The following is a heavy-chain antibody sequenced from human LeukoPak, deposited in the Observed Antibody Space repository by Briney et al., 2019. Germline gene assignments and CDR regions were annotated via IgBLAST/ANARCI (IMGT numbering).Heavy chain of an antibody. CDR3: ASGPYSSSYFAS. V-gene: IGHV3-30-3*01. CDR2: ISYDGSNK. Sequence: PGRSLRLSCAASGFTFSSYAMHWVRQAPGKGLEWVAVISYDGSNKYYADSVKGRFTISRDNSKNTLYLQMSILRPEDTALYYCASGPYSSSYFASWGQGTMVTVSS. J-gene: IGHJ4*02. D-gene: IGHD6-13*01. CDR1: GFTFSSYA.